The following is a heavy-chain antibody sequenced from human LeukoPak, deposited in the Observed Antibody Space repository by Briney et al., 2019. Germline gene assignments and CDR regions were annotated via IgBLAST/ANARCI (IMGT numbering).Heavy chain of an antibody. J-gene: IGHJ3*02. Sequence: GESLKISCKGSGYSFTSFWIGWVRQMPGKGLEWMGNIYPGDSYTMYSPSCQGQVTISADNSISTTYQQWSSLKASDTAMYYCARHRGPVWFGELFDAFDIWGQGTMVTVSS. D-gene: IGHD3-10*01. CDR3: ARHRGPVWFGELFDAFDI. CDR1: GYSFTSFW. V-gene: IGHV5-51*01. CDR2: IYPGDSYT.